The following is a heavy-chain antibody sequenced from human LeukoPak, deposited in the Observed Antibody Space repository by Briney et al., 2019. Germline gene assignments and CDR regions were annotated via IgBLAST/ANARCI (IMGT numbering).Heavy chain of an antibody. CDR2: INHSGST. CDR1: GGSFSGYY. Sequence: SETLSFTCAVYGGSFSGYYWSWIRQPPGKGLEWIGEINHSGSTNYNPSLKSRVTISVDTSKNQFSLKLSSVTAADTAVYYCARGLSVVYDSSGYYFPAYYYYYYMDVWGKGTTVTVSS. V-gene: IGHV4-34*01. CDR3: ARGLSVVYDSSGYYFPAYYYYYYMDV. D-gene: IGHD3-22*01. J-gene: IGHJ6*03.